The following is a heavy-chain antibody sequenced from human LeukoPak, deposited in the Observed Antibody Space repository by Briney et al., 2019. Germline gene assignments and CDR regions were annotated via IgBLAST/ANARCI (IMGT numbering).Heavy chain of an antibody. Sequence: SETLSLTCTVSGGSISSGGYYWSWIRQPPGKGLEWIGYIYHSGSTYYNPSLKSRVTISVDRSKNQFSLKLSSVTAEDTAVYYCARDSRIAAAVGPPYYMDVWGKGTTVTVSS. J-gene: IGHJ6*03. CDR2: IYHSGST. CDR3: ARDSRIAAAVGPPYYMDV. CDR1: GGSISSGGYY. V-gene: IGHV4-30-2*01. D-gene: IGHD6-13*01.